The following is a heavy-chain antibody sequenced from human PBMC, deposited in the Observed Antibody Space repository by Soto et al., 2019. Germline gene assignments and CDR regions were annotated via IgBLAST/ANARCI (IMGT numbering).Heavy chain of an antibody. CDR1: GGSISSGDYY. CDR3: ARFYGLDYYYYYGMDV. J-gene: IGHJ6*02. Sequence: KSSETLSLTCTVSGGSISSGDYYWSWIRQPPGKGLEWIGYIYYSGSTYYNPSLKSRVTISVDTSKNQFSLKLSSVTAADTAVYYCARFYGLDYYYYYGMDVWGQGTTVTVSS. CDR2: IYYSGST. V-gene: IGHV4-30-4*01. D-gene: IGHD3-10*01.